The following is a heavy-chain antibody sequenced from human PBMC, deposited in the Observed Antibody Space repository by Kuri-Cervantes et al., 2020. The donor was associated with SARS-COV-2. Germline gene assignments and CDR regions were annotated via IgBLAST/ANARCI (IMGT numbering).Heavy chain of an antibody. D-gene: IGHD6-13*01. CDR2: ISARGGST. CDR3: AKDPAGGLNWSDP. V-gene: IGHV3-23*01. J-gene: IGHJ5*02. CDR1: GITFGSCA. Sequence: AESLTPACAAYGITFGSCAMSWVRQAPGRWREWVSSISARGGSTYYADSVKGRFTISIDNSKNTLYVLMNSLRAEDTAVYYCAKDPAGGLNWSDPWGQGTLVTVSS.